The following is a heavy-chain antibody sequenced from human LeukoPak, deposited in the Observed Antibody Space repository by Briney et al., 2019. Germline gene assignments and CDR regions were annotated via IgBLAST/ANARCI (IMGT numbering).Heavy chain of an antibody. CDR1: GYTFTGYY. CDR3: ARDHTAGYSNLPDAFDI. D-gene: IGHD6-13*01. J-gene: IGHJ3*02. CDR2: INPNSGGT. V-gene: IGHV1-2*02. Sequence: ASVKVSCKASGYTFTGYYMHWVRQAPGQGLEWMGWINPNSGGTNYAQKFQGRVTMTRDTSISTAYMELSRLRSDDTAVYYCARDHTAGYSNLPDAFDIWGQGTMVTVSS.